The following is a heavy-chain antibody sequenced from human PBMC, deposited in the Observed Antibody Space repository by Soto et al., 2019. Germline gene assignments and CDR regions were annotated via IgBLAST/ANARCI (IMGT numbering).Heavy chain of an antibody. CDR1: GFTFTRYS. J-gene: IGHJ4*02. V-gene: IGHV3-21*01. CDR3: ARGSEDLTSNFDY. Sequence: PGGSLRLSCAASGFTFTRYSMNWVRQAPGKGLEWVSSISSTTNYIYYADSMEGRFTVSRDNAKNSVYLEMNSLSAEDTAVYYCARGSEDLTSNFDYWGQGTLVTVSS. CDR2: ISSTTNYI.